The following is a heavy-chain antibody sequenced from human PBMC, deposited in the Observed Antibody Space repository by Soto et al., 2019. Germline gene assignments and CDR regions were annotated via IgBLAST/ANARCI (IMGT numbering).Heavy chain of an antibody. V-gene: IGHV4-31*03. D-gene: IGHD5-12*01. CDR2: IYYSGST. J-gene: IGHJ2*01. Sequence: QVQLQESGPGLVKPSQTLSLTCTVSGGSISSGGYYWSWIRQHPGKGLDWIGYIYYSGSTYYNPSLKSRVTISVDTSKNQFSLKLSSVTAADTAVYYCARGSTVDIVLYGDYWYFDLWGRGTLVTVSS. CDR1: GGSISSGGYY. CDR3: ARGSTVDIVLYGDYWYFDL.